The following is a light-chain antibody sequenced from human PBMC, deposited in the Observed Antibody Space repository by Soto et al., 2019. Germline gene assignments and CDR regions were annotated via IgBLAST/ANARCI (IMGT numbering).Light chain of an antibody. V-gene: IGLV2-11*01. J-gene: IGLJ3*02. CDR1: SSDVGGYNF. CDR3: FSYAGSYTLV. Sequence: QSALTQPRSVSGSPGQSVTISCTGTSSDVGGYNFVSWYQHHPGKAPELMIYDVSKRPSGVPDRFSGSKSGSTASLTISGLQAEDEADYYCFSYAGSYTLVFGGGTQLTVL. CDR2: DVS.